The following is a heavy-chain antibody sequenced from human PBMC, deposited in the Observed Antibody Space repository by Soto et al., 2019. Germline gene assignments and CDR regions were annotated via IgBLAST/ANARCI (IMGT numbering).Heavy chain of an antibody. J-gene: IGHJ5*02. Sequence: GASVKVSCKASGYTFTGYYIHWVRQAPGRGLEWMGIINPSGGTSNYAQKFQGRVTMTSDTSKSTAYMELSSLRSEDTAFYYCARGYCSGASCYRWSSWFDPWGQETLVTVSS. CDR2: INPSGGTS. CDR1: GYTFTGYY. CDR3: ARGYCSGASCYRWSSWFDP. V-gene: IGHV1-46*01. D-gene: IGHD2-15*01.